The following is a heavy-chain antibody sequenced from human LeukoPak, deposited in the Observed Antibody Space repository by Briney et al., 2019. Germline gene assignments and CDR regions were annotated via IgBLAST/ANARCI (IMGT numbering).Heavy chain of an antibody. CDR2: ISSSGSTI. V-gene: IGHV3-11*01. J-gene: IGHJ4*02. CDR3: ARVRYSGSYAGLDY. CDR1: GFTFSDYY. D-gene: IGHD1-26*01. Sequence: GGSLRLSCAASGFTFSDYYMSWIRQAPGKGLEWVSYISSSGSTIYYADSVKGRFTISRDNARNSLYLQMNSLRAEDTAVYYCARVRYSGSYAGLDYWGQGTLVTVSS.